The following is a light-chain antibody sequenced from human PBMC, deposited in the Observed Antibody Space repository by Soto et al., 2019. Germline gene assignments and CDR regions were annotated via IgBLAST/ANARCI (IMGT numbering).Light chain of an antibody. CDR3: ATWDDSLNVV. CDR2: SND. CDR1: TSNIGTNT. V-gene: IGLV1-44*01. Sequence: QSVLTQSPSASGTPGQRVSISCSGSTSNIGTNTVSWYQHVPGTAPKLLIYSNDQRPSAVPGRFSGSKSGTSASLAIIGLLSEDEADYSCATWDDSLNVVFGGGTKLTVL. J-gene: IGLJ2*01.